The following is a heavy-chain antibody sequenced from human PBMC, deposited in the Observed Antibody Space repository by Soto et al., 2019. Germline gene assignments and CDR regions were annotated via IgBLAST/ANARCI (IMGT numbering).Heavy chain of an antibody. CDR3: GRDTSGLDY. Sequence: QVQLVQSGAEVKKPGASVKVSCQASGYTFASHYIHWVRQAPGQGLEWMGLINPNGGNTRYAQRFQDRLTLTTDTPTNTVYLDLSSLSSDDTAVYYCGRDTSGLDYWGQGTLVTVSS. CDR1: GYTFASHY. CDR2: INPNGGNT. V-gene: IGHV1-46*01. J-gene: IGHJ4*02.